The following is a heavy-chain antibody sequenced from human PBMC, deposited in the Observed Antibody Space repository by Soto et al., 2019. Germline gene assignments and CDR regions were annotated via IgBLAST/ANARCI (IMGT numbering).Heavy chain of an antibody. J-gene: IGHJ6*02. Sequence: RGSLRLSCSASGFTVSSNYMSWVRQAPGKGLEWVSVIYSGGSTYYADSVKGRLTISRDNSKNTLYLQMNSLRAEDTAVYYCASAGAVREYGMDVWGQGTTVTVSS. CDR1: GFTVSSNY. D-gene: IGHD4-4*01. CDR3: ASAGAVREYGMDV. CDR2: IYSGGST. V-gene: IGHV3-53*01.